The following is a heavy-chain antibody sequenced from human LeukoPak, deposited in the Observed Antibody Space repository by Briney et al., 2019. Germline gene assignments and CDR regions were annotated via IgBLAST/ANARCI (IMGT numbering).Heavy chain of an antibody. D-gene: IGHD3-16*01. J-gene: IGHJ6*03. CDR3: ARLEGTLGGYYYYYMDV. CDR1: GFTVSSNY. CDR2: IYSGGST. Sequence: GGSLRLSCAASGFTVSSNYMSWVRQAPGKGLEWVSVIYSGGSTYYADSVKGRFTISRDNSKNTLYLQMNSLRAEDTAVYYCARLEGTLGGYYYYYMDVWGKGTTVTVSS. V-gene: IGHV3-66*02.